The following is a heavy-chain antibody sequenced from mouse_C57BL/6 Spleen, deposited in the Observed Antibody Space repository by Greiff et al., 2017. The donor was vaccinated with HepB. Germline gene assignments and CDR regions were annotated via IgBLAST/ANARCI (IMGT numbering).Heavy chain of an antibody. J-gene: IGHJ4*01. CDR3: ASHYSNYVYAMDY. Sequence: VKLVESGPGLVQPSQSLSITCTVSGFSLTSYGVHWVRQSPGKGLEWLGVIWSGGSTDYNAAFISRLSISKDNSKSQVFFKMNSLQADDTAIYYCASHYSNYVYAMDYWGQGTSVTVSS. CDR2: IWSGGST. V-gene: IGHV2-2*01. D-gene: IGHD2-5*01. CDR1: GFSLTSYG.